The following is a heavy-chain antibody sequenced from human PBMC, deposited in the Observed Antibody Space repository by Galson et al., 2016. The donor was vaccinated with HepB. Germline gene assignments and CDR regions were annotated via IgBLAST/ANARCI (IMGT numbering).Heavy chain of an antibody. CDR1: GGTFSSYA. J-gene: IGHJ4*02. CDR3: AEPASGYYSFDY. D-gene: IGHD3-22*01. V-gene: IGHV1-69*04. CDR2: IVPILGMS. Sequence: SVKVSCKASGGTFSSYAFSWVRQAPGQGLEWMGRIVPILGMSNYAQKFQGRVTITADKSTSTAYMELSSLRSEDTAVYYCAEPASGYYSFDYWGQGTLVTVSS.